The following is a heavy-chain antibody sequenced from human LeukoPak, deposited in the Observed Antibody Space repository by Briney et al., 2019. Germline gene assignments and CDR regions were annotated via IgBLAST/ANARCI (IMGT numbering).Heavy chain of an antibody. J-gene: IGHJ3*02. D-gene: IGHD4-17*01. V-gene: IGHV3-23*01. CDR1: GFTFSSYA. CDR3: ARDLKSPVTESPLDAFDI. CDR2: ISGSGGST. Sequence: PGGSLRLSCAASGFTFSSYAMSWVRQAPGEGLEWVSAISGSGGSTYYADSVKGRFTISRDNSKNTLYLQMNSLRAEDTAVYYCARDLKSPVTESPLDAFDIWGQGTMVTVSS.